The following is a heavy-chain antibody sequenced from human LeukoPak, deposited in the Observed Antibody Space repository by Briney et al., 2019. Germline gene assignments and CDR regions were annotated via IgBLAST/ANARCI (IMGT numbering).Heavy chain of an antibody. CDR3: AKKVVVGATSPYSDFQD. CDR1: GFTFSSYV. Sequence: GGSLRPSCAASGFTFSSYVIAWVRQAPGKGLEWVSAISGSGVTTHYAGSVKGRFSISRDNSKNTLYLQMNSLRAEDTALYYCAKKVVVGATSPYSDFQDWGQGTLVTVSS. CDR2: ISGSGVTT. J-gene: IGHJ1*01. V-gene: IGHV3-23*01. D-gene: IGHD1-26*01.